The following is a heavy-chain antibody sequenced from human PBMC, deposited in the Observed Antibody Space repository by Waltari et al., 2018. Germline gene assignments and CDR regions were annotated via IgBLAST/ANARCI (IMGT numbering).Heavy chain of an antibody. J-gene: IGHJ2*01. D-gene: IGHD3-10*01. V-gene: IGHV3-74*01. CDR2: INSDGSTT. CDR1: GFTFSSYW. Sequence: EVQLVESGGGLVQPGGSRGLSCVTSGFTFSSYWMHWVRQVPGKGLVWVSRINSDGSTTSYADSVKGRFTISRDNAKNTLYLQMNSLRADVTSVYYCARAQLTMARNLDLWGRGTLVTVSS. CDR3: ARAQLTMARNLDL.